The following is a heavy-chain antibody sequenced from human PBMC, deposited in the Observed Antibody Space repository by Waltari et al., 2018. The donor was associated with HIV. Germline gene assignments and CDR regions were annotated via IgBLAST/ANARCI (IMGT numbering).Heavy chain of an antibody. CDR3: ARDPAGYNIGWYNIYYYGMDV. Sequence: GGSLRLSCAASGFTFSSYWMSWVRQAPGKGLEWVATIKQDGSEKYYVDSVKGRFTISRDNAKNSLYLQLNSLRAEDTAVYYCARDPAGYNIGWYNIYYYGMDVWGQGTTVTVSS. CDR2: IKQDGSEK. V-gene: IGHV3-7*01. D-gene: IGHD6-19*01. CDR1: GFTFSSYW. J-gene: IGHJ6*02.